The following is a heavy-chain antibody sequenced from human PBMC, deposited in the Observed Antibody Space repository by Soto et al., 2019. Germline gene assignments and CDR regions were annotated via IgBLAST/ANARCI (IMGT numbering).Heavy chain of an antibody. V-gene: IGHV4-39*01. Sequence: QLQLQESGPGLVKPSETLSLTCSVSGDSINSDKYYWGWIRQPPGKGLEWIGSIYYRGNTYYNPSLQTQVTISLDKSKSQFSLKLTSVTAADSAVYFCARLEGLAAISYYFDFWGQGALVTVSS. CDR2: IYYRGNT. CDR1: GDSINSDKYY. J-gene: IGHJ4*02. D-gene: IGHD3-9*01. CDR3: ARLEGLAAISYYFDF.